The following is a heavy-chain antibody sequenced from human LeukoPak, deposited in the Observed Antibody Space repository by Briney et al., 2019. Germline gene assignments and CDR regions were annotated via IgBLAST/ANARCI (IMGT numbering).Heavy chain of an antibody. Sequence: SETLSLTCAVYGGSFSGYYWTWIRQPPGKRLEWIGQINHSGSTNYNPSLKSRVTLSVGTSKNQFSLRLNSVTAADTAVYYCARGSPGYWGQGSLVTVSS. CDR2: INHSGST. CDR1: GGSFSGYY. V-gene: IGHV4-34*01. J-gene: IGHJ4*02. CDR3: ARGSPGY.